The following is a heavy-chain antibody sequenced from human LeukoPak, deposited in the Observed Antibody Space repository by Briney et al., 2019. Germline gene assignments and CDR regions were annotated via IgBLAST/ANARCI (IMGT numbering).Heavy chain of an antibody. D-gene: IGHD3-22*01. CDR2: ISDNAYTT. V-gene: IGHV3-23*01. CDR3: AKYYYDSSGYYDAAPLDS. CDR1: GFTFSSYE. Sequence: GGSLRLSCAASGFTFSSYEMNWVRQAPGRGLEWVSSISDNAYTTYYADSVRGRFTISRDNSKNTLYLQMIGLRAEDTAIYFCAKYYYDSSGYYDAAPLDSWGQGTLVTVFS. J-gene: IGHJ4*02.